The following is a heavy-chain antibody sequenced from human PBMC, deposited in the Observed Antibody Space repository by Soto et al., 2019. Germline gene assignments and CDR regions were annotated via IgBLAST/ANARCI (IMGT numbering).Heavy chain of an antibody. CDR2: INAGNGNT. CDR1: GYTFTSYA. V-gene: IGHV1-3*01. Sequence: GASVKVSCKASGYTFTSYAMHWVRQAPGQRLEWMGWINAGNGNTKYSQKFQGRVTITRDTSASTAYMELSSLRSEDTAVYYCAREGRYSSSSYKPHYFDYWGQGTLVTVSS. J-gene: IGHJ4*02. D-gene: IGHD6-13*01. CDR3: AREGRYSSSSYKPHYFDY.